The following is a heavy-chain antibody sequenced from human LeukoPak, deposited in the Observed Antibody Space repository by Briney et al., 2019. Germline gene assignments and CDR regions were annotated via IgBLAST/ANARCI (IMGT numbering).Heavy chain of an antibody. Sequence: PGRSLRLSCAASGFTFSSYGMHWVRQAPGKGLGWVAVIWYDGSNKYYADSVKGRFTVSRDDSKNTLYLQMNSLRAEDTAVYYCATAGTGESSSWISIFDYWGQGTLVTVSS. D-gene: IGHD6-13*01. V-gene: IGHV3-33*01. J-gene: IGHJ4*02. CDR1: GFTFSSYG. CDR3: ATAGTGESSSWISIFDY. CDR2: IWYDGSNK.